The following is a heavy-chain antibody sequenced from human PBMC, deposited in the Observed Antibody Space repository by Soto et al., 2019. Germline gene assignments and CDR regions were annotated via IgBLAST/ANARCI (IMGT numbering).Heavy chain of an antibody. CDR3: ARADYDILTGYPRKRFDY. Sequence: SETLSLTCAVYGGSFSGYYWSWIRQPPGKGLEWIGEINHSGSTNYNPSLKSRVTISVDTSKNQFSLKLSSVTAADTAVYYCARADYDILTGYPRKRFDYWGQGTLVTVSS. J-gene: IGHJ4*02. CDR2: INHSGST. CDR1: GGSFSGYY. D-gene: IGHD3-9*01. V-gene: IGHV4-34*01.